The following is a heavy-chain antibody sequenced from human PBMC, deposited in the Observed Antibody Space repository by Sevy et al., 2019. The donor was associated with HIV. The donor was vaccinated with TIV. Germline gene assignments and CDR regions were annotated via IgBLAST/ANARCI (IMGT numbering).Heavy chain of an antibody. CDR2: INYDGTRT. CDR3: VRSLGNYAV. V-gene: IGHV3-74*01. J-gene: IGHJ4*02. D-gene: IGHD1-7*01. CDR1: GFIFSSYW. Sequence: GGSLRLSCAASGFIFSSYWMQWVRQAPGKGLVWVSQINYDGTRTDYADSVRGRFTISRDNAKNMVYLQMNSLRGEDTAVYYCVRSLGNYAVWGQGTLVTVSS.